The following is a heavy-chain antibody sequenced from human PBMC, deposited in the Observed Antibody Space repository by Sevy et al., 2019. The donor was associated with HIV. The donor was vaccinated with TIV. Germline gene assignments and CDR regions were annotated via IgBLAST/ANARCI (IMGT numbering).Heavy chain of an antibody. Sequence: GGSLRLSCAASGFTFRSYVMNWVRHAPGKGPEWVSGISGSGGSTYYADSVKGRFTISRDNSKDTLYLQMNSLRAEDTAVYYCAKDGGVGATHFDYWGQGTLVTVSS. CDR1: GFTFRSYV. V-gene: IGHV3-23*01. CDR3: AKDGGVGATHFDY. CDR2: ISGSGGST. J-gene: IGHJ4*02. D-gene: IGHD1-26*01.